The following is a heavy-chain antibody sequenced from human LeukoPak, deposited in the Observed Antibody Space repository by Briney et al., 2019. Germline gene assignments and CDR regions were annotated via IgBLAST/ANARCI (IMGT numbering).Heavy chain of an antibody. CDR1: GYTFTSYG. CDR2: ISAYNGNT. V-gene: IGHV1-18*01. D-gene: IGHD5-24*01. J-gene: IGHJ4*02. CDR3: ARDQMATMNYFDY. Sequence: ASVKVSCKTSGYTFTSYGISWVRQAPGQGLEWMGWISAYNGNTNYAQNPQGRVTMTTDTSTSTACMELRSLRSDDTAVYYCARDQMATMNYFDYWGQGTLVTVSS.